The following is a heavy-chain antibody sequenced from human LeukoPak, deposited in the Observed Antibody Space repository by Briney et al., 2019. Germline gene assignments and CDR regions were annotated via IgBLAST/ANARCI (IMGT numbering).Heavy chain of an antibody. CDR1: GGSISSSNW. CDR3: ARGGGGLRFLEWLPSGYYYYYYMDV. CDR2: IYHSGST. D-gene: IGHD3-3*01. J-gene: IGHJ6*03. V-gene: IGHV4-4*02. Sequence: PSETLSLTCAVSGGSISSSNWWSWVRQPPGKGLEWIGEIYHSGSTNYNPSLKSRVTISVDKSKNQFSLKLSSVTAADTAVYYCARGGGGLRFLEWLPSGYYYYYYMDVWGKGTTVTVSS.